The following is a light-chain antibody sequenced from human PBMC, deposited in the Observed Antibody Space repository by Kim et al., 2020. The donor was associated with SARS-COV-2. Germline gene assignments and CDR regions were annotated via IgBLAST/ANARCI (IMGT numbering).Light chain of an antibody. V-gene: IGLV2-14*03. CDR1: SSDVGGYDY. Sequence: SIPIPCTGSSSDVGGYDYVSWYQQHPGKAPKLMIYDVTNRPSGVSNRFSGSKSGNTASLTISGLQAEDEADYYCSSYTNNLSLDVVFGGGTQLTVL. CDR2: DVT. J-gene: IGLJ2*01. CDR3: SSYTNNLSLDVV.